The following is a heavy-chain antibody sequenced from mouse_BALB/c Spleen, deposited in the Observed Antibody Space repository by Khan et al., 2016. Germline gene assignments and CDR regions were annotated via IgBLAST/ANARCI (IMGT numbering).Heavy chain of an antibody. Sequence: VQLKESGPGLVKPSQSLSLTCTVTGYSITSDYAWNWIRQFPGNKLEWMGYISYSGSTSYNPSLKSRISITRDTSKNQFFLQLNSVTTEDTATYYCANGNYAMDYWGQGTSVTVSS. V-gene: IGHV3-2*02. CDR1: GYSITSDYA. CDR3: ANGNYAMDY. D-gene: IGHD2-1*01. J-gene: IGHJ4*01. CDR2: ISYSGST.